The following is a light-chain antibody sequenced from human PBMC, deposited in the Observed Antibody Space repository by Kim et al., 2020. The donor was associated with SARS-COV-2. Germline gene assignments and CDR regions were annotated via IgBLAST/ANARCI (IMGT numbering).Light chain of an antibody. J-gene: IGKJ4*01. V-gene: IGKV1-5*01. CDR3: QQYNSYPLT. Sequence: DIQMTQSPSTLSASVGDRVTITCRASQSISNWLAWYQQKPGKAPKLLIYDASSLGSGVPSRISGSGSGTEFTLAISSLQSDDFATYYCQQYNSYPLTCGGGTKVDIK. CDR1: QSISNW. CDR2: DAS.